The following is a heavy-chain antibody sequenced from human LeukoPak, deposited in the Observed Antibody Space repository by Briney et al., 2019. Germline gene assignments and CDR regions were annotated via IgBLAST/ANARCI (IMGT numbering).Heavy chain of an antibody. J-gene: IGHJ4*02. D-gene: IGHD6-13*01. CDR1: GFTFSSYS. CDR3: VASTGYSSSWFYFDY. Sequence: PGGSLRLSCAASGFTFSSYSMNWVGQAPGKGLEWVSYISSSSSTIYYADSVKGRFTISRDNAKNSLYLQMNSLRAEDTAVYYCVASTGYSSSWFYFDYWGQGTLVTVSS. V-gene: IGHV3-48*01. CDR2: ISSSSSTI.